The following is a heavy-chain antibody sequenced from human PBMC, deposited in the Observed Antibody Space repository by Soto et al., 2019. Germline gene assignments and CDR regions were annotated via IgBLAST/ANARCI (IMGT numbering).Heavy chain of an antibody. Sequence: QVQLQESGPGLVKPSQTLSLTCTVSGGSISSGGYYWSWIRQHPGKGLEWIGYIYYSGSTYYNPSLKSRVTISVDTSKNQFSLKLSSVTAADTAVYYCARVPYYDFWSGYYTPYYYYGMDVWGQGTTVTVSS. CDR1: GGSISSGGYY. CDR2: IYYSGST. D-gene: IGHD3-3*01. CDR3: ARVPYYDFWSGYYTPYYYYGMDV. J-gene: IGHJ6*02. V-gene: IGHV4-31*03.